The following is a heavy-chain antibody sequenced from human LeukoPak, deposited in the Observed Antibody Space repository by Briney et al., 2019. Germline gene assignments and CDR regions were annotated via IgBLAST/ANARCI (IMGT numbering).Heavy chain of an antibody. D-gene: IGHD6-19*01. J-gene: IGHJ3*02. Sequence: SETLSLTCTVSGGSISSYYWSWIRQPPGKGLEWIGYIYYSGSTNYNPSLKSRVTISVDTSKNQFSLKLSSVTAADTAVYYCARGMGSSGHAFDIWGQGTMVTVSS. CDR1: GGSISSYY. CDR2: IYYSGST. V-gene: IGHV4-59*01. CDR3: ARGMGSSGHAFDI.